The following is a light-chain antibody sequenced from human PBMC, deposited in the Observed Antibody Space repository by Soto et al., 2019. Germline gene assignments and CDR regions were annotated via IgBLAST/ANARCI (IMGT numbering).Light chain of an antibody. V-gene: IGKV1-39*01. CDR2: AAS. CDR3: QQSYNTLT. J-gene: IGKJ3*01. CDR1: QTIIRY. Sequence: DIQMTQSPSSLSASVGDRVTITCWASQTIIRYLNWYQQKPGKAPKLLIYAASSLESGLPSRFSGSGSGTDFTLTISSLQPDDFATYYCQQSYNTLTFGPGTKVDIK.